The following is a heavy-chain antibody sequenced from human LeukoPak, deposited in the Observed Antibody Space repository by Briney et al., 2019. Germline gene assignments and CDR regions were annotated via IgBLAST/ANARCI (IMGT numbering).Heavy chain of an antibody. CDR2: IIPIFGTA. CDR3: ATDLHYGSGSRYMDV. Sequence: SVKVSCKASGGTFSSYAISWVRQAPGQGLEWMGEIIPIFGTANYAQKFQGRVTITADESTSTAYMELSSLRSADTAVYYCATDLHYGSGSRYMDVRGKGTTVSVSS. V-gene: IGHV1-69*13. J-gene: IGHJ6*03. D-gene: IGHD3-10*01. CDR1: GGTFSSYA.